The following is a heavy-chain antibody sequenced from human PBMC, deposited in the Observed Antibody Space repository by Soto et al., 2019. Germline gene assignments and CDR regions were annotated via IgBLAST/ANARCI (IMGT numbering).Heavy chain of an antibody. J-gene: IGHJ4*02. V-gene: IGHV5-10-1*01. CDR3: ARREDYDSSGYMSEFDY. CDR1: GYSFTSYW. CDR2: IDPSDSYT. Sequence: PGESLKISCKGSGYSFTSYWISWVRQMPGKGLEWMGRIDPSDSYTNYSPSFQGHVAISADKSISTAYLQWSSLKASDTAMYYCARREDYDSSGYMSEFDYWGQGTLVTVSS. D-gene: IGHD3-22*01.